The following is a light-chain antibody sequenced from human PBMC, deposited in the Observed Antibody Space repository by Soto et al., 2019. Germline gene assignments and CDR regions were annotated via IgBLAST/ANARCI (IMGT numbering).Light chain of an antibody. J-gene: IGLJ2*01. CDR1: SSDVGSYNL. Sequence: QSALTQPASVSGSPGQSITISCTGTSSDVGSYNLVSWYQQHPGKAPKLMIYEGSKRPSGVSNRFSGSKSGNKASLTISGLQAEDEADYYCCSFAGLNTLLFGGGTKLTVL. CDR3: CSFAGLNTLL. CDR2: EGS. V-gene: IGLV2-23*01.